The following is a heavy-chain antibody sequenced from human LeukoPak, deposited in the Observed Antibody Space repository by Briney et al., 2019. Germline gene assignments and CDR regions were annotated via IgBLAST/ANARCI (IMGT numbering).Heavy chain of an antibody. V-gene: IGHV3-11*04. D-gene: IGHD3-22*01. CDR1: GFTFSDYY. CDR3: ARNYYDSSGYCHFDY. J-gene: IGHJ4*02. CDR2: ISSGGSTI. Sequence: PGGSLRLSCAASGFTFSDYYMSWIRQAPGKGLEWVSYISSGGSTIYYADSVKGRFTISRDNAKNSPYLQMNSLRAEDTAVYYCARNYYDSSGYCHFDYWGQGTLVTVSS.